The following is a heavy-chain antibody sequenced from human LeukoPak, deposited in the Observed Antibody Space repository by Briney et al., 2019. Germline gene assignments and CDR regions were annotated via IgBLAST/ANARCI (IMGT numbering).Heavy chain of an antibody. D-gene: IGHD6-13*01. Sequence: PGGSLRLSCAASGFTFSSYAMSWVRQAPGKGLEWVSAISGSGGSTYYADSVKGRFTISRDNAKNSLYLQMNSLRAEDTAVYYCARVPASRIAAAGLPGFDYWGQGTLVTVSS. CDR3: ARVPASRIAAAGLPGFDY. J-gene: IGHJ4*02. CDR1: GFTFSSYA. V-gene: IGHV3-23*01. CDR2: ISGSGGST.